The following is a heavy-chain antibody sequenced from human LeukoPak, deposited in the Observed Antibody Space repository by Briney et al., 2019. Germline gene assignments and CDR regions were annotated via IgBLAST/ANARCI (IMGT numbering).Heavy chain of an antibody. CDR3: ARELGSSRDY. CDR1: GFTVSSNY. CDR2: IYSDGST. Sequence: GGSLRLSCAASGFTVSSNYMNWVRQAPGKGLEWVSAIYSDGSTYYADSVKGRFTISRDNSKNTLYLQMNSLRDEDTAVYYCARELGSSRDYWGQGTLVTVSS. V-gene: IGHV3-66*01. J-gene: IGHJ4*02. D-gene: IGHD6-6*01.